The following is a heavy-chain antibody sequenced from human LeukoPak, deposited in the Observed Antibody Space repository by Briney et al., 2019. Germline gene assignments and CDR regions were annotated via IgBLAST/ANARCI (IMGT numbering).Heavy chain of an antibody. Sequence: GGSLTLSCVASQFTFSHYGMHWVRQAAGKGLEWVAVIWNDGSGQFYADSVKGRYTIFRDNFQNTVYLQMNSLRADDTAVYYCAKDAQRGFDYSNSLEYWGRGTLVTVSS. J-gene: IGHJ4*02. V-gene: IGHV3-33*06. CDR3: AKDAQRGFDYSNSLEY. CDR1: QFTFSHYG. CDR2: IWNDGSGQ. D-gene: IGHD4-11*01.